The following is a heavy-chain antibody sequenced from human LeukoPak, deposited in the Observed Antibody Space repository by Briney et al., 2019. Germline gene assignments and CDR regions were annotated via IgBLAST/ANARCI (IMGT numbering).Heavy chain of an antibody. CDR1: GYTFTGYY. J-gene: IGHJ4*02. CDR3: ATGETNYDSSGYYYNYGY. CDR2: INPNSGGT. Sequence: ASVKVSCKASGYTFTGYYMHWVRQAPGQGLEWMGWINPNSGGTNYAQKFQGRVTMTEDTSTDTAYMELSSLRSEDTAVYYCATGETNYDSSGYYYNYGYWGQGTLVTVSS. V-gene: IGHV1-2*02. D-gene: IGHD3-22*01.